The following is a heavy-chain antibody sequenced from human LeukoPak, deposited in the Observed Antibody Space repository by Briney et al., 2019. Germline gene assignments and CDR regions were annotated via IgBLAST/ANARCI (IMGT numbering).Heavy chain of an antibody. CDR2: IKQDGSEK. V-gene: IGHV3-7*01. D-gene: IGHD3-10*01. CDR3: ARAYGSGSFPYYYYYMDV. Sequence: GSLRLSCTVSGFTLSSYEMSWIRQAPGKGLEWVANIKQDGSEKYYVDSVKGRFTISRDNAKNSLYLQMNSLRAEDTAVYYCARAYGSGSFPYYYYYMDVWGKGTTVTVSS. CDR1: GFTLSSYE. J-gene: IGHJ6*03.